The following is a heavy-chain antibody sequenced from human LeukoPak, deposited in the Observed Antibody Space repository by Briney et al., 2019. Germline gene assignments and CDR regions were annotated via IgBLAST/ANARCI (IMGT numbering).Heavy chain of an antibody. V-gene: IGHV3-7*01. CDR1: GFTFSSAW. CDR2: IKQDGSEK. Sequence: GGSLRLSCAASGFTFSSAWMTWVRQAPGKGLEWVANIKQDGSEKYYVDSVKGRFTISRDNAKNSLYLQMNSLRAEDTAVYYCARNLPAADYWGQGTLVTVSS. D-gene: IGHD2-2*01. CDR3: ARNLPAADY. J-gene: IGHJ4*02.